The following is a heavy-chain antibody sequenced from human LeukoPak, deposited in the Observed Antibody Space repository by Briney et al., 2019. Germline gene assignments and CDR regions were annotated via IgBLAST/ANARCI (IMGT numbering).Heavy chain of an antibody. CDR2: INPNSGGT. Sequence: ASVKVSCKASGYTFTGYYMHWVRQAPGQGLEWMGRINPNSGGTNYAQKFQGRVTMTTDTSTSTAYMELRSLRYDDTAVYYCARVYSSGWSPFDYWGQGTLVTVSS. V-gene: IGHV1-2*06. D-gene: IGHD6-19*01. CDR3: ARVYSSGWSPFDY. CDR1: GYTFTGYY. J-gene: IGHJ4*02.